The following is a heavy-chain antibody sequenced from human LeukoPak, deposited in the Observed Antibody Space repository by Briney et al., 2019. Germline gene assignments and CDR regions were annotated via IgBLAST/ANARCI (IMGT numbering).Heavy chain of an antibody. D-gene: IGHD6-13*01. CDR1: GGTFSGYA. CDR2: IIPIFGTA. V-gene: IGHV1-69*05. CDR3: ARDSRYSSTYYMDV. J-gene: IGHJ6*03. Sequence: ASVKVSCKASGGTFSGYAISWVRQAPGQGLEWMGRIIPIFGTANYAQKFQGRVTITTDEFTSTAYMELSSLRSEDTAVYYCARDSRYSSTYYMDVWGKGTTVTVSS.